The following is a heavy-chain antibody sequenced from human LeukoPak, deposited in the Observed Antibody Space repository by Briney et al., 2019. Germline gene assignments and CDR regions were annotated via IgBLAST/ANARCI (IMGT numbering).Heavy chain of an antibody. CDR3: AREGLNDYSNYVDY. V-gene: IGHV1-69*13. Sequence: SVKVSCKASGGAFSSYAISWVRQAPGQGLEWMGGIIPIFGTANYAQKFQGRVTITADESTSTAYMELSSLRFEDTAVYYCAREGLNDYSNYVDYWGQGTLVTVSS. J-gene: IGHJ4*02. D-gene: IGHD4-11*01. CDR2: IIPIFGTA. CDR1: GGAFSSYA.